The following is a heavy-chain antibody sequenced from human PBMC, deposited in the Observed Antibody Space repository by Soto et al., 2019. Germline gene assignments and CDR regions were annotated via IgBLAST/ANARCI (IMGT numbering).Heavy chain of an antibody. D-gene: IGHD6-19*01. CDR1: GGSISSYH. CDR2: IYYSGST. V-gene: IGHV4-59*01. CDR3: ARAPTYSSGWYQRPIHFDY. Sequence: SETLSLTCTVSGGSISSYHWSWIRQPPGKGLEWIGYIYYSGSTNYNPSLKSRVTISVDTSKNQFSLKLSSVTAADTAVYYCARAPTYSSGWYQRPIHFDYWGQGTLVTVSS. J-gene: IGHJ4*02.